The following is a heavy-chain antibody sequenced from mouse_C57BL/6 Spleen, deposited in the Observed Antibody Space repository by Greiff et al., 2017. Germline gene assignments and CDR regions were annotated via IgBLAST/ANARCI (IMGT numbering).Heavy chain of an antibody. J-gene: IGHJ2*01. CDR3: ARDRTAQATWDY. V-gene: IGHV3-6*01. Sequence: EVKLMESGPGLVKPSQSLSLTCSVTGYSITSGYYWNWIRQFPGTKLEWMGYISYDGSNNYNPSLKNRISSTRDTSKNQFFLKLNSVTTEDTATYYCARDRTAQATWDYWGQGTTLTVSS. CDR1: GYSITSGYY. D-gene: IGHD3-2*02. CDR2: ISYDGSN.